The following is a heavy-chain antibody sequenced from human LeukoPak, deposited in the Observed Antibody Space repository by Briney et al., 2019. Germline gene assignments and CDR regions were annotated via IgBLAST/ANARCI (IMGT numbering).Heavy chain of an antibody. V-gene: IGHV4-39*01. CDR3: ARQRGREYYFDY. CDR1: GGSISSSSYY. D-gene: IGHD3-10*01. J-gene: IGHJ4*02. CDR2: IYYSGST. Sequence: PSETLSLTCTVSGGSISSSSYYWGWIRQPPGKGLEWIGSIYYSGSTYYNPSLKSRVTISVDTSKNQFSLKLSSVTAADTAVYYCARQRGREYYFDYWGQGTLVTVSS.